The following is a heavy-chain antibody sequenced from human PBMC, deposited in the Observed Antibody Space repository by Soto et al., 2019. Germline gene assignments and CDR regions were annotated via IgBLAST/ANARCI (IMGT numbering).Heavy chain of an antibody. V-gene: IGHV3-13*01. CDR3: ARQASYWHGGGGWLDP. J-gene: IGHJ5*02. Sequence: EVQLVESGGGLVQPGGSPRLSCAASGFTFSASDMHWVRQAPGKGLEWVAAIGTLHDTFYPDSVKGRFTISRENAKNSLYLQMNSLRADDTAVYYCARQASYWHGGGGWLDPWGQGVLVTVSS. CDR1: GFTFSASD. CDR2: IGTLHDT. D-gene: IGHD2-8*02.